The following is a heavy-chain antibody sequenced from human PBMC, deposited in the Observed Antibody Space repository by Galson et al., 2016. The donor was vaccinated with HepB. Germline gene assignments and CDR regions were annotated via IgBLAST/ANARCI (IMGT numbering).Heavy chain of an antibody. CDR2: ITGSDGST. Sequence: SLRLSCAASGFTFTNYAMSWVRQAPGKGLEWVSGITGSDGSTRYADSVKGRFIISRDNSKNTLYLQMDSLRAEDTAVYYCAKGSNGWTKFIDFWGQGTAVTVSS. CDR3: AKGSNGWTKFIDF. D-gene: IGHD6-19*01. V-gene: IGHV3-23*01. CDR1: GFTFTNYA. J-gene: IGHJ6*02.